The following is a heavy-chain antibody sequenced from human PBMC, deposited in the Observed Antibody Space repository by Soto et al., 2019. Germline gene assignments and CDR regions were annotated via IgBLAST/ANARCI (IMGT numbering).Heavy chain of an antibody. CDR3: ARVGASSWGYGMDV. CDR1: GGSISSGGYY. Sequence: QVQLQESGPGLVKPSQTLSLTCTVSGGSISSGGYYWSWIRQHPGKGLEWIGYIYYSGSTYYNPSLKSRVTISVDTSKNQYSLKLSSVTAADTAVYYCARVGASSWGYGMDVWGQGTTVTVSS. V-gene: IGHV4-31*03. D-gene: IGHD3-16*01. CDR2: IYYSGST. J-gene: IGHJ6*02.